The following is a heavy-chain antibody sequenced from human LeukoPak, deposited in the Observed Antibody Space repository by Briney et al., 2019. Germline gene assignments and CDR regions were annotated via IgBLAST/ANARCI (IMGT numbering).Heavy chain of an antibody. Sequence: SETLSLTCTVSGGSISSSSYYWGWIRQPPGEGLEWIGSIYYRGSTYYNPSLKSRVTISVDTSKNQFSLKLSSVTAADTAVYYCARHSREYYDILTGYYKGYFDYWGQGTLVTVSS. V-gene: IGHV4-39*01. J-gene: IGHJ4*02. CDR3: ARHSREYYDILTGYYKGYFDY. CDR1: GGSISSSSYY. D-gene: IGHD3-9*01. CDR2: IYYRGST.